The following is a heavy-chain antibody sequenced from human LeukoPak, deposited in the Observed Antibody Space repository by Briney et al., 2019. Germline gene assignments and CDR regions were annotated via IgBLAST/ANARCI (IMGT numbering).Heavy chain of an antibody. V-gene: IGHV1-18*01. CDR2: ISAYNGHT. D-gene: IGHD3-22*01. CDR3: ARNYYDSSGYYPRMFDY. Sequence: ASVKVSCKASGYTFTSYGISWVRQAPGQGLEWRGWISAYNGHTNYAQNLHGRVTMTTDTSTSTAYMELRSLRSYYTAVYYCARNYYDSSGYYPRMFDYWGQGTLVTVSS. CDR1: GYTFTSYG. J-gene: IGHJ4*02.